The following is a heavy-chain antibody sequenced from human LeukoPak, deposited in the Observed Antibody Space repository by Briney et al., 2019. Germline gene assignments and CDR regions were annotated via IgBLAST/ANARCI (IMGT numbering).Heavy chain of an antibody. D-gene: IGHD3-9*01. J-gene: IGHJ5*02. Sequence: GGSLRLSCAASGFTFSSSAMSWVRQAPGKGLEWVSAISNNGGYTYYADSVQGRFTISRDNSKSTLCLQMNSLRAEDTAVYYCARDHFDILTGYYGWFDPWGQGTLVTVSS. CDR1: GFTFSSSA. V-gene: IGHV3-23*01. CDR3: ARDHFDILTGYYGWFDP. CDR2: ISNNGGYT.